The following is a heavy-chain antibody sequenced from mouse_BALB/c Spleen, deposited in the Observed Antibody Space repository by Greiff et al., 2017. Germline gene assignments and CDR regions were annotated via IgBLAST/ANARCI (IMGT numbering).Heavy chain of an antibody. Sequence: QVQLQQSGAELVRPGVSVKISCKGSGYTFTDYAMHWVKQSHAKSLEWIGVISTYYGDASYNQKFKGKATMTVDKSSSTAYMELARLTSEDSAIYYCARSRGANYGYDGNAMDYWGQGTSVTVSS. D-gene: IGHD2-2*01. CDR2: ISTYYGDA. CDR3: ARSRGANYGYDGNAMDY. V-gene: IGHV1S137*01. J-gene: IGHJ4*01. CDR1: GYTFTDYA.